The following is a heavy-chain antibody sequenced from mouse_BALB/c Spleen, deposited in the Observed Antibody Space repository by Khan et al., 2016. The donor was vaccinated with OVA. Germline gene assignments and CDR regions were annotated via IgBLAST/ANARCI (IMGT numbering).Heavy chain of an antibody. CDR2: IDPFNGGS. CDR1: GYSFTSYY. J-gene: IGHJ3*01. CDR3: ARHGSTSWFAY. D-gene: IGHD1-1*01. V-gene: IGHV1S135*01. Sequence: IQLVQSGPELMKPGASVKISCKASGYSFTSYYIHWVKQSHGKTLEWIGFIDPFNGGSTYNQKFKVKATLTVDKSSSTAYMHLSSLTSEASAVYYCARHGSTSWFAYWGQGTLVTVSA.